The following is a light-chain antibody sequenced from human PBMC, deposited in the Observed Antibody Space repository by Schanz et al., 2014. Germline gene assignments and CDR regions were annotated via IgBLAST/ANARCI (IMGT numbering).Light chain of an antibody. CDR3: HSYDTSLAGQV. V-gene: IGLV2-14*01. Sequence: QSALTQPASVSGSPGQSITISCTGTSSDVGGYNYVSWYQQYPGKVPKLMIYDVSDRPSGVSNRFSGSKSGNTASLTISGLQAEDEADYYCHSYDTSLAGQVFGTGTKLTVL. CDR2: DVS. CDR1: SSDVGGYNY. J-gene: IGLJ1*01.